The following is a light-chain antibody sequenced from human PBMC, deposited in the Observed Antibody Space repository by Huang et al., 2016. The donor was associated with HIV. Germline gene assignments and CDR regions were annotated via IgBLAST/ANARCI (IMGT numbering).Light chain of an antibody. V-gene: IGKV3-11*01. CDR1: QSISTF. J-gene: IGKJ4*01. CDR3: QQRSNWPPLT. CDR2: DAS. Sequence: EIVLTQSPATLSLSPGDRATLSCRASQSISTFVAWYQHKPGQAPRPLIDDASTRAAVIPPRVSGSGSGTDFTLTISSLEPEDFAIYYCQQRSNWPPLTFGGGTKVEIK.